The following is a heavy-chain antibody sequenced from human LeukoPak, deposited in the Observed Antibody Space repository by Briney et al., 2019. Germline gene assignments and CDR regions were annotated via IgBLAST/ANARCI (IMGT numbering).Heavy chain of an antibody. D-gene: IGHD2-2*01. Sequence: PSETLSLTCTVSGGSISSSNYYWGWIRQPPGKGLEWIGSIYYRGSTYYNPSLKSRVTISVDTSKNQFSLKLSSVTAADTAVYYCARQLVVVVPAEFDYWGQGTLVTVSS. CDR3: ARQLVVVVPAEFDY. J-gene: IGHJ4*02. CDR1: GGSISSSNYY. CDR2: IYYRGST. V-gene: IGHV4-39*01.